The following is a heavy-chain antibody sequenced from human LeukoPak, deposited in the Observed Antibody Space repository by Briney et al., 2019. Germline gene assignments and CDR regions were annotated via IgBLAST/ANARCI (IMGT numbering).Heavy chain of an antibody. CDR1: RFTFSDYF. D-gene: IGHD1-26*01. Sequence: GGSLRLSCEASRFTFSDYFMGWVRQAPGKGLEWVSYITNNGRKIYYADSMKGRFTISRDNAKNSLHLQINSLRAEDTAVYYCARDGSDRGSYKDAFDIWGQGTMVTVSS. CDR2: ITNNGRKI. CDR3: ARDGSDRGSYKDAFDI. V-gene: IGHV3-11*04. J-gene: IGHJ3*02.